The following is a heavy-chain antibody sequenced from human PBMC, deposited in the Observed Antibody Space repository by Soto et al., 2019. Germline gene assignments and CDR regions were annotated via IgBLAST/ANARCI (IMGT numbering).Heavy chain of an antibody. CDR1: GLIVSNSY. Sequence: EVQLVESGGGLVQPGGSLRLSCAASGLIVSNSYMNWVRQAPGEGLEWVSILYSDGTTYYADSVKGRFTISRDNSKNTLYLQMHSLRADDTAVYYCARDTTVTTPTYFASWGQGTLVIVSS. J-gene: IGHJ4*02. CDR2: LYSDGTT. V-gene: IGHV3-66*01. CDR3: ARDTTVTTPTYFAS. D-gene: IGHD4-17*01.